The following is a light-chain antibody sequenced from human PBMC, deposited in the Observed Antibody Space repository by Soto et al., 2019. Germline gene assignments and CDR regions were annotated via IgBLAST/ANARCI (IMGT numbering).Light chain of an antibody. CDR2: DAS. CDR1: QSVTSY. CDR3: QQRSNWPLT. J-gene: IGKJ4*01. Sequence: EIVLAQSPATLSLAPGERASLSCRASQSVTSYLAWYQQKPGQAPRLLIYDASNRATGIPARFSGSGSGTDFTLTIRSLEPEDFAIYYCQQRSNWPLTFGGGTKVDI. V-gene: IGKV3-11*01.